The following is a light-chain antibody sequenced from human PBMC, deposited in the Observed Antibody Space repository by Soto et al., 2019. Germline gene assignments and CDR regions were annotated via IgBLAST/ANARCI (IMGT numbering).Light chain of an antibody. V-gene: IGKV1-16*02. CDR2: GAS. Sequence: DIQMTQSPSSLSASVGDTVTITCRASQGINNFLAWFQQKPGKAPKSLIYGASSLQSGVPSKFSGSGSDTGFTLTIISLQPEDSATYFCQQYHSYPVTFGGGTKVEIK. CDR3: QQYHSYPVT. CDR1: QGINNF. J-gene: IGKJ4*01.